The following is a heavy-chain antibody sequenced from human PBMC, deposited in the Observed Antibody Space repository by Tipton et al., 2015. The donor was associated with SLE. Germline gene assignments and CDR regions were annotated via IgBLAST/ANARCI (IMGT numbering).Heavy chain of an antibody. V-gene: IGHV4-39*07. CDR2: IYYSGST. CDR3: ARHPSGYYYFDY. Sequence: LSCTVSGGSTSSSSYYWGWIRQPPGKGLEWIGSIYYSGSTYYNPSLKSRVTISVDTSKNQFSLKLSSVTAADTAVYYCARHPSGYYYFDYWGQGTLVTVSS. D-gene: IGHD3-22*01. J-gene: IGHJ4*02. CDR1: GGSTSSSSYY.